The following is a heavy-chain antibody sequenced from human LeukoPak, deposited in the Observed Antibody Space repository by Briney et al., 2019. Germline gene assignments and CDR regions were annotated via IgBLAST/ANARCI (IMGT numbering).Heavy chain of an antibody. CDR1: GFTFNGYA. V-gene: IGHV3-7*03. Sequence: GGSLRLSCAASGFTFNGYAMNWVRQAPGKGLEWVASINSDGSEGYYADVVKGRFTISRDNAKNSLYLQINSLRAEDTAVYYCARSSYSSSSSVWGQGTVVTVSS. D-gene: IGHD6-6*01. CDR3: ARSSYSSSSSV. J-gene: IGHJ3*01. CDR2: INSDGSEG.